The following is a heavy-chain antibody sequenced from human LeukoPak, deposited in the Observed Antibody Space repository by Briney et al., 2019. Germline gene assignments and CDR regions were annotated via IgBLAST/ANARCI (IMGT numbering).Heavy chain of an antibody. CDR1: GFTCSSYW. V-gene: IGHV3-7*04. Sequence: GGSLRLSCVASGFTCSSYWLSWGRQAPGEGVEGVANIRQDGSEIYYVDSVTGRFTISRDNAKNSLYLQMNSLRVEDTAWYYCARDSSGWALHSFDSWGQGTLVTVSS. CDR2: IRQDGSEI. D-gene: IGHD6-19*01. CDR3: ARDSSGWALHSFDS. J-gene: IGHJ3*02.